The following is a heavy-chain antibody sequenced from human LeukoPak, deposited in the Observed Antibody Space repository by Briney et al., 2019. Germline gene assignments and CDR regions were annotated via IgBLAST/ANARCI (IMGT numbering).Heavy chain of an antibody. CDR2: IYYSGHT. CDR1: GVSLSSSNSY. V-gene: IGHV4-39*07. CDR3: ARDRDVDDFDS. J-gene: IGHJ4*01. Sequence: SETLSLTSTVSGVSLSSSNSYWGWLRQPPGKGLEWVGSIYYSGHTYYNPSLKSRVTTSIDTSKNQLSLNLKSVTAADTAVYYCARDRDVDDFDSWGHGTLVTVSS. D-gene: IGHD2-15*01.